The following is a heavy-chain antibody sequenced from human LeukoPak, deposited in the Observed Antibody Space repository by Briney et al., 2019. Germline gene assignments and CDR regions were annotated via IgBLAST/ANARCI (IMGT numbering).Heavy chain of an antibody. CDR1: GFTFSSYG. D-gene: IGHD4-23*01. CDR3: ARGGVTSFDY. Sequence: GGSLRLSCAASGFTFSSYGMHWVRQAPGKGLEWVAFIRYDGSNKYYADSVKGRFTISRDNSKNTLYFQMNSLRAEDTAVYYCARGGVTSFDYWGQGTLVTVSS. J-gene: IGHJ4*02. CDR2: IRYDGSNK. V-gene: IGHV3-30*02.